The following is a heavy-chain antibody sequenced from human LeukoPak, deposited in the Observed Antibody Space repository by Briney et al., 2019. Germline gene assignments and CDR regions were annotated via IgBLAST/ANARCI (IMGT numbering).Heavy chain of an antibody. J-gene: IGHJ3*02. D-gene: IGHD3-16*02. Sequence: GGSLRLSCAASGFTFSSYWMSWVRQAPGKGLEWVANIKQDGSEKYYVDSVKGRFTISRDNAKNSLYLQMNSLRAEDKAVYYCVREYSYGYALDIWGQGTMVTVSS. CDR3: VREYSYGYALDI. CDR1: GFTFSSYW. V-gene: IGHV3-7*01. CDR2: IKQDGSEK.